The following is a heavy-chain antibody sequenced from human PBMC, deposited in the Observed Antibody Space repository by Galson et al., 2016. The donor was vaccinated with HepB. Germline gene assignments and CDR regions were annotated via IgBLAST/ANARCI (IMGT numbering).Heavy chain of an antibody. D-gene: IGHD2-2*01. Sequence: SLRLSCAASGFTSDDYAMHWVRQAPGKGLEWVSGISWNSGTIVYADSVKGRFTISRDNAKNSLYLQMNSLRAEDTALYYCARRICSSTRCYQDYFDPWGQGTLVTVSS. V-gene: IGHV3-9*02. J-gene: IGHJ5*02. CDR2: ISWNSGTI. CDR1: GFTSDDYA. CDR3: ARRICSSTRCYQDYFDP.